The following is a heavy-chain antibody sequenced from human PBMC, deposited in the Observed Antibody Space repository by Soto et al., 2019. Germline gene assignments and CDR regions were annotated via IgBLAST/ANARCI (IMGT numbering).Heavy chain of an antibody. J-gene: IGHJ5*02. V-gene: IGHV3-23*01. CDR1: GFPFSSTD. CDR3: VKNSGWFNT. Sequence: EFHVLESGGGWAQPGGSLRLSCAAPGFPFSSTDMSWVRQAPGKGLEWVSTILDTGTTVFYADSVKGRFTVSRDNSNNTLYVQMNNLRADDTAVYYCVKNSGWFNTWGQGALVTVSS. D-gene: IGHD3-10*01. CDR2: ILDTGTTV.